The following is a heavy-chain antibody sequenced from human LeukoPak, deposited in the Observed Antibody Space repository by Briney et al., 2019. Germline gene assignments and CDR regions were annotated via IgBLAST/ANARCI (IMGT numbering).Heavy chain of an antibody. CDR3: ARDWEAAAVPDY. CDR1: GYTFTSYY. J-gene: IGHJ4*02. D-gene: IGHD1-26*01. Sequence: ASVKVSCKASGYTFTSYYMHWVRQAPRQGLGWMGIINPSGGSTSYAQKFQGRVTMTRDTSTSTVYMELSSLRSEDTAVYYCARDWEAAAVPDYWGQGALVTVSS. CDR2: INPSGGST. V-gene: IGHV1-46*01.